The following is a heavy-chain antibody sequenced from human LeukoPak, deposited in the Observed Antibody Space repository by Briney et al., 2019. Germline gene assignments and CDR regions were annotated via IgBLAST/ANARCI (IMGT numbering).Heavy chain of an antibody. D-gene: IGHD1-7*01. CDR2: IYTSGST. CDR1: GGSISSYY. V-gene: IGHV4-4*07. Sequence: SETLSLTCTVSGGSISSYYWSWIRQPAGKGLEWIGRIYTSGSTNYNPSLKSRVTMSVDTSKNQFSLKLSSVTAADTAVYYCGGVTGTTSRFDPWGQGTLVTVSS. CDR3: GGVTGTTSRFDP. J-gene: IGHJ5*02.